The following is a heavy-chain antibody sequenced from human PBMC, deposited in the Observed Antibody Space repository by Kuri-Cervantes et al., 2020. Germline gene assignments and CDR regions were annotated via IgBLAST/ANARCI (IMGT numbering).Heavy chain of an antibody. Sequence: GGSLRLSCAASGFTFSDWYMSWIRQAPGKGLEWVSYINPSGSTVYYADSVKGRFTISRDNSKNTLYLQMNSLRAEDTAVYYCAKWVGGMVRGVIIYWGQGTLVTVSS. CDR1: GFTFSDWY. CDR2: INPSGSTV. CDR3: AKWVGGMVRGVIIY. J-gene: IGHJ4*02. V-gene: IGHV3-11*04. D-gene: IGHD3-10*01.